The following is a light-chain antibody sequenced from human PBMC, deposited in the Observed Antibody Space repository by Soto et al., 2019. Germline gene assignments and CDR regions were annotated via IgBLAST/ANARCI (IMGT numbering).Light chain of an antibody. CDR3: AKWDDSLRVYV. J-gene: IGLJ1*01. V-gene: IGLV1-47*01. Sequence: QSARPQPPSASGTPGQRVTISCSTTNSRSGSNYVYWYQQLPGAAPKLLIYRNDQRPSGVPDRFSASKSGTSASLAISGLRSEDEADYFCAKWDDSLRVYVFGSGTKVTV. CDR1: NSRSGSNY. CDR2: RND.